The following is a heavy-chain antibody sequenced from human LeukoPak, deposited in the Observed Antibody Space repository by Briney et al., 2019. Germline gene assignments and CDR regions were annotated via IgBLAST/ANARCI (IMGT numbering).Heavy chain of an antibody. CDR3: ARDSGNYLDAFDI. J-gene: IGHJ3*02. D-gene: IGHD1-7*01. Sequence: GGSLRLSCTVSGFTVSSNSMSWVRQAPGKGLEWVSSISRRSSYIYYADSVKGLFTISRDNAKNSLYLQMNSLRAEDTAVYYCARDSGNYLDAFDIWGQGTMVTVSS. CDR2: ISRRSSYI. V-gene: IGHV3-21*01. CDR1: GFTVSSNS.